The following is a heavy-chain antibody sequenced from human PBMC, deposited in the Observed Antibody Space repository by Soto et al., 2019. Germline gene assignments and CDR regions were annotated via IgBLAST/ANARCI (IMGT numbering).Heavy chain of an antibody. Sequence: SETLSLTCTVSGGSISSSSYYWGWIRQPPGKGLEWIGSIYYSGSTYYNPSLKSRVTISVDTSKNQFSLKLSSVTAADTAVYYCARVDVGGYERTYYFDYWGQGTLVTVS. CDR1: GGSISSSSYY. CDR3: ARVDVGGYERTYYFDY. D-gene: IGHD5-12*01. CDR2: IYYSGST. J-gene: IGHJ4*02. V-gene: IGHV4-39*01.